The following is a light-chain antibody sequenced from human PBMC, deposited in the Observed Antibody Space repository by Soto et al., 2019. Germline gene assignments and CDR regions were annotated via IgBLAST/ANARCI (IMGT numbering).Light chain of an antibody. Sequence: EIVLTQSPATLSLSPGERATLSCRASQRVSSDLAWYQQKPGQAPRLLIYDASNRATGIPARFSGSGSWTDFTLTISSLEPEDFAVYYCQQRSNWPPWTFGQGTKVEIK. V-gene: IGKV3-11*01. CDR3: QQRSNWPPWT. CDR2: DAS. J-gene: IGKJ1*01. CDR1: QRVSSD.